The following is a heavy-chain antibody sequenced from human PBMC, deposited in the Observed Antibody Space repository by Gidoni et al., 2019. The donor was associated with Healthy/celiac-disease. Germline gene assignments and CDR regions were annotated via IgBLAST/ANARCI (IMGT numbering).Heavy chain of an antibody. Sequence: EVQLVESGGGLVKPGGSLRRSCAASGFTFSSYSMNWVRQATGKGLEWVSSISSSSSYIYYADSVKGRFTISRDNAKNSLYLQMNSLRAEDTAVYYCARDNMDYGDPIDYWGQGTLVTVSS. D-gene: IGHD4-17*01. CDR3: ARDNMDYGDPIDY. CDR1: GFTFSSYS. CDR2: ISSSSSYI. J-gene: IGHJ4*02. V-gene: IGHV3-21*01.